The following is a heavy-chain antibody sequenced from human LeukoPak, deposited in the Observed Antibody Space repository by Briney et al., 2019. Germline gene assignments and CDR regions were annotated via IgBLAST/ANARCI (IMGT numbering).Heavy chain of an antibody. J-gene: IGHJ3*02. V-gene: IGHV3-30*01. Sequence: GGSLRLSGSASGFTFSRYTMHWVRQAPGKGLEWVALLAYDETFRYYADSVKGRFTISRDTAKTTLDLQMNSLTTEDTALYYCAREADGFDIWGQGTMVTVSS. CDR3: AREADGFDI. CDR1: GFTFSRYT. CDR2: LAYDETFR.